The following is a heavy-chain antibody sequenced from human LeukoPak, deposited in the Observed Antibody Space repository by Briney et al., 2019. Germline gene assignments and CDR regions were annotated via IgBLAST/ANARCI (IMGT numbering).Heavy chain of an antibody. CDR2: IYTSGST. CDR1: GGSISSGSYY. CDR3: ARGTYYYGSGSYLWFDP. D-gene: IGHD3-10*01. Sequence: PSETLSLTCTVSGGSISSGSYYWSWIRQPAGKGLEWIGRIYTSGSTNYNPSLKSRVTISVDTSKNQFSLKLSSVTAADTAVYYCARGTYYYGSGSYLWFDPWGQGTLVTVSS. V-gene: IGHV4-61*02. J-gene: IGHJ5*02.